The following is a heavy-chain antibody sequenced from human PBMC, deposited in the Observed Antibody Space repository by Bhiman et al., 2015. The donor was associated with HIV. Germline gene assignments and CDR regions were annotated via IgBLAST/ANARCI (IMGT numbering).Heavy chain of an antibody. CDR3: AKDGRGIVEAADYLDY. J-gene: IGHJ4*02. CDR1: GFTFDDYA. D-gene: IGHD6-13*01. CDR2: ISGSGGST. Sequence: EVQLVESGGGLVQPGRSLRLSCAASGFTFDDYAMHWVRQAPGKGLEWVSGISGSGGSTYYADSVKGRFTISRDNSKNTLYLQLNSLRAEDTAVYYCAKDGRGIVEAADYLDYWGQGTLVTVSS. V-gene: IGHV3-23*04.